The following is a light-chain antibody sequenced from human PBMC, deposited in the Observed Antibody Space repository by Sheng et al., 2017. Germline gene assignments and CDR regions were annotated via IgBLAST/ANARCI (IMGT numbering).Light chain of an antibody. CDR2: GAS. Sequence: EIVLTQSPGTLSLSPGERATLSCRASQTVSSSYSAWYQQKPGQAPRLLIYGASSRATGIPDRFSGSGSGTDFTLTISRLEPEDFAVYYCLQHKSYPLTFGGGTKVETK. CDR3: LQHKSYPLT. V-gene: IGKV3-20*01. CDR1: QTVSSSY. J-gene: IGKJ4*01.